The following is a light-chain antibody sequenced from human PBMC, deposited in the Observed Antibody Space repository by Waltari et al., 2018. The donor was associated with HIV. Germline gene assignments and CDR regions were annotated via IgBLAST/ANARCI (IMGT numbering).Light chain of an antibody. V-gene: IGLV1-51*02. Sequence: QSVLTQPPSVSAAPGQRVTISCSGSYSNIGSHYVSWYLQFPGAVPQYPIYENEKRPSGIPDRFSGSKSGTSATLGIAGLRTGDEASYYCGAWDASLKAYVFGTGTKVTVL. J-gene: IGLJ1*01. CDR3: GAWDASLKAYV. CDR1: YSNIGSHY. CDR2: ENE.